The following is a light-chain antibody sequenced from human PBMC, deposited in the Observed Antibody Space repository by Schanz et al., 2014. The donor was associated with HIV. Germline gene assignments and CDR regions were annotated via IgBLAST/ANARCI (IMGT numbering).Light chain of an antibody. CDR2: SSN. CDR1: SSNIDSNA. V-gene: IGLV1-44*01. CDR3: ATWDDSLNGYV. Sequence: QSVLTQPPSASGPPGQRVTISCSGSSSNIDSNAVDWYQHLPATAPKLLIYSSNQRPSGVPDRFSGSKAGTSASLAISGLQSEDEADYYCATWDDSLNGYVFGPGTKLTVL. J-gene: IGLJ1*01.